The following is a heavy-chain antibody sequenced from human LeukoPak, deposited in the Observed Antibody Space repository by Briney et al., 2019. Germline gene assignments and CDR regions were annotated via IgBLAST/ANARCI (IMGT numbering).Heavy chain of an antibody. CDR2: ISYDGSNK. CDR1: GFTFSSYA. Sequence: GRSLRLSCAASGFTFSSYAMHWVRQAPGKGLEWVAVISYDGSNKYYADSVKDRFTISRDNSKNTLYLQMNSLRAEDTAVYYCARDLDYYDSSGYYPRFDYWGQGTLVTVSS. CDR3: ARDLDYYDSSGYYPRFDY. D-gene: IGHD3-22*01. V-gene: IGHV3-30-3*01. J-gene: IGHJ4*02.